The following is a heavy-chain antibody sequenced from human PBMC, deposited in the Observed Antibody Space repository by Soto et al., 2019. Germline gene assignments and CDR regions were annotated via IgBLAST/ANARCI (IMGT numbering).Heavy chain of an antibody. CDR1: GGTFSGYV. Sequence: QLVQSGSEVKKPGSSVKVSCQASGGTFSGYVVTWVRQAPGPGVEGMGECVPLFGTTNYAQRFSGRITITAEESTSTAYMELRTLRSDDTAVYYCATHGLGVSSPPYFDNWGQGTLVTVSS. J-gene: IGHJ4*02. D-gene: IGHD3-16*01. V-gene: IGHV1-69*01. CDR2: CVPLFGTT. CDR3: ATHGLGVSSPPYFDN.